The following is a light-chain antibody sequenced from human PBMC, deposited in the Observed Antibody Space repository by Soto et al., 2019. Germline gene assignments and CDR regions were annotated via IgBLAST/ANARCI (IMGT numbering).Light chain of an antibody. CDR1: QSVLYSSNNKNY. Sequence: DIVMTQSPDSLAVSLGERATINCKSSQSVLYSSNNKNYLTWYQQKPGQPPKLLISWASTRASGVPERFSGSGSGTDFTLTISSLQAEDGAVYYCQPYYDSPRTFGGGTKVEIK. V-gene: IGKV4-1*01. J-gene: IGKJ4*01. CDR3: QPYYDSPRT. CDR2: WAS.